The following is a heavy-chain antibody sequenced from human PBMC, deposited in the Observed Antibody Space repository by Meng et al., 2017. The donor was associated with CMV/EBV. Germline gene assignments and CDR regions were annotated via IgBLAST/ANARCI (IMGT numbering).Heavy chain of an antibody. CDR1: GFTFSSYA. CDR3: AKWFWSGDDYYGMDV. Sequence: ETLSLTCAASGFTFSSYAMSWVRQAPGKGLEWVSAISGSGGSTYYADSVKGRFTISRDNSKNTLYLQMNSLRAEDTAVYYCAKWFWSGDDYYGMDVWGQGTTVTVSS. D-gene: IGHD3-3*01. CDR2: ISGSGGST. V-gene: IGHV3-23*01. J-gene: IGHJ6*02.